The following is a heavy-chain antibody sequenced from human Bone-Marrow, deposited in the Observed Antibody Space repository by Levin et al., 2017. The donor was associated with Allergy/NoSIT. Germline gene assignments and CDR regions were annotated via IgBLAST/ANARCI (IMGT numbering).Heavy chain of an antibody. CDR2: IYPDDSDT. CDR1: GYRFTSYW. Sequence: RSGGSLRLSCKASGYRFTSYWIGWVRQMPGKGLECMGIIYPDDSDTRYSPSFQGQVTISADKSINIAYLQWSSLKASDTAMYYCVRHGKMATSQNYFDYWGQGALVTVSS. J-gene: IGHJ4*02. CDR3: VRHGKMATSQNYFDY. D-gene: IGHD5-24*01. V-gene: IGHV5-51*01.